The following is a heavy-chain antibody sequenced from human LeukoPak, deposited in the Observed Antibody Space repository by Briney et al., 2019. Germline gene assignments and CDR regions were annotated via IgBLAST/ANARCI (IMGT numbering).Heavy chain of an antibody. Sequence: ASVKVSCKASGYTFSGYYMHWVRQAPGQGLEWMGWISAYNGNTNYAQKLQGRVTMTTDTSTSTAYMELRSLRSDDTAVYYCARVPDAPYWGQGTLVTVSS. CDR2: ISAYNGNT. CDR3: ARVPDAPY. J-gene: IGHJ4*02. CDR1: GYTFSGYY. V-gene: IGHV1-18*04. D-gene: IGHD1-14*01.